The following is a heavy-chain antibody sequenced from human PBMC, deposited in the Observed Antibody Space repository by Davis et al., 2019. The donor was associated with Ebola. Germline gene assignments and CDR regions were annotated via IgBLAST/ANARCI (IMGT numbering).Heavy chain of an antibody. D-gene: IGHD5-12*01. J-gene: IGHJ6*03. V-gene: IGHV3-23*01. CDR2: ISGSGSST. CDR3: AKDRVATTLYYYYYMDV. CDR1: GFTFSGYA. Sequence: GESLKISCAASGFTFSGYAMSWVRQAPGKGLEWVSAISGSGSSTYYADSVKGRFTISRDNSKNTLYLQMNSLRAEDTAVYYCAKDRVATTLYYYYYMDVWGKGTTVTVSS.